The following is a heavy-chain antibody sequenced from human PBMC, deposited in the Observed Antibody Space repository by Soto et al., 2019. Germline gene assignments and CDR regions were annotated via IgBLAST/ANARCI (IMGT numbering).Heavy chain of an antibody. Sequence: SDTLSLTCTVSVGSISISSYYWGWIRQPPGMGQEWIGSSYYSGGTYYNPSLKSRVTMSVDTSKNQFSLKLSSVTAADTAVYYCACIFSGGYGYGFYYYGMDVWGQGTTVAVSS. CDR1: VGSISISSYY. J-gene: IGHJ6*02. V-gene: IGHV4-39*01. D-gene: IGHD5-18*01. CDR2: SYYSGGT. CDR3: ACIFSGGYGYGFYYYGMDV.